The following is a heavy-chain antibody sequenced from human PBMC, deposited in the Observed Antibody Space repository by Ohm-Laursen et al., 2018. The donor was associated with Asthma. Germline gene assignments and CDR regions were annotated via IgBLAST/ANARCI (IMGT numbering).Heavy chain of an antibody. CDR1: GFTFSNYN. V-gene: IGHV3-48*01. J-gene: IGHJ4*02. CDR3: ARKFSSGWLFDF. D-gene: IGHD6-19*01. Sequence: SLRLSCAASGFTFSNYNMIWVRQAPGKGLDWVSSITTGSSTIYYADSVRGRFTVSTDKVTNSLYLQINSLRPEDTAVYYCARKFSSGWLFDFWGQGTLVTVSS. CDR2: ITTGSSTI.